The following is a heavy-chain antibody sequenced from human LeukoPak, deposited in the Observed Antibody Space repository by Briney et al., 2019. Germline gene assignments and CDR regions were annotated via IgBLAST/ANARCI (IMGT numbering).Heavy chain of an antibody. J-gene: IGHJ5*01. Sequence: GGSLTLSFAASSLTYCTYDMICLRPATGKGREGVSDILGSGAGTFYTDPVRGRFTISRDNSKNTLYLQMTSLGAEDAAVDYCAKSVAGKSGWFDAWGQGALVTVSS. CDR3: AKSVAGKSGWFDA. D-gene: IGHD6-19*01. V-gene: IGHV3-23*01. CDR1: SLTYCTYD. CDR2: ILGSGAGT.